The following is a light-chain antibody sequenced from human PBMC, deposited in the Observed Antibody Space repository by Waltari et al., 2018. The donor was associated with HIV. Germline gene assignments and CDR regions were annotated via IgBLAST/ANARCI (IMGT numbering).Light chain of an antibody. V-gene: IGKV3-20*01. CDR1: QTLSGTS. CDR3: QAHDGSSYT. CDR2: AAS. J-gene: IGKJ2*01. Sequence: IVLTQSPDTLSLSPGEGTRLSCRANQTLSGTSLAWYLQKPGQAPSLLIYAASKRAAEIPHRFSGGGSGTDFTLTITRLEPEDCAVYYCQAHDGSSYTFGQGTKLEI.